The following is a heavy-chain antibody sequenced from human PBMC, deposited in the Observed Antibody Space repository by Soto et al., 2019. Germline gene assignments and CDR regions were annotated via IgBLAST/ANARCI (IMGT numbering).Heavy chain of an antibody. CDR1: GFTFSSYA. CDR3: AKSPQQLVFHY. CDR2: ISGSGGST. Sequence: EVQLLESGGGLVQPGGSLRLSCAASGFTFSSYAMSWVRQAPGKGLEWVSAISGSGGSTYSADSVKGRFTITRHNSKNTLYLQMNSLRAEDTTVYYCAKSPQQLVFHYWGQGTLVTVSS. J-gene: IGHJ4*02. D-gene: IGHD6-6*01. V-gene: IGHV3-23*01.